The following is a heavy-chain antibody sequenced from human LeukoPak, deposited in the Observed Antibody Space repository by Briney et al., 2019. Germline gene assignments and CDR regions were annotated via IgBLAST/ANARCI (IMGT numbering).Heavy chain of an antibody. D-gene: IGHD1-26*01. J-gene: IGHJ4*02. V-gene: IGHV3-30*18. CDR1: GFTFSSYG. Sequence: QPGGSLRLSRAASGFTFSSYGMFWVRQAPGKGLEWVALISYDGDTEYYGDSVKGRFTISRDNSKNTLYLQMNDLRPEDTAVYYCAKTQLVGSYHPPGYCGQGTLVTVSS. CDR2: ISYDGDTE. CDR3: AKTQLVGSYHPPGY.